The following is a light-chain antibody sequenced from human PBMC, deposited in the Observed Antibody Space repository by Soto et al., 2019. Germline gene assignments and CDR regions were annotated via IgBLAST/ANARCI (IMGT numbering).Light chain of an antibody. CDR2: EVT. CDR3: CSYGLIRPYV. CDR1: SSDVGKYDL. V-gene: IGLV2-23*02. J-gene: IGLJ1*01. Sequence: QSALTQPASVSGSPGQSITISCAGTSSDVGKYDLVSWYQQHPGKAPKLIIYEVTKRPSGVSNRFSGSKSGNAASLTISGLQTEDEADYYCCSYGLIRPYVFGPGTKLTVL.